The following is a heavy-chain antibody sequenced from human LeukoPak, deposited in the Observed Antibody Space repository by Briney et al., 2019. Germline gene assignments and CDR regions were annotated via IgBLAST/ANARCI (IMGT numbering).Heavy chain of an antibody. CDR1: GGTFSSYA. V-gene: IGHV1-69*05. Sequence: SVKVSCKASGGTFSSYAISWVRQAPGQGLEWMGGIIPIFGTANYAQKFQGRVTITTDESTSTAYMELSSLRSEDTAVYYCASAPHIVGAPYFDYWGQGTLVTVSS. D-gene: IGHD1-26*01. J-gene: IGHJ4*02. CDR2: IIPIFGTA. CDR3: ASAPHIVGAPYFDY.